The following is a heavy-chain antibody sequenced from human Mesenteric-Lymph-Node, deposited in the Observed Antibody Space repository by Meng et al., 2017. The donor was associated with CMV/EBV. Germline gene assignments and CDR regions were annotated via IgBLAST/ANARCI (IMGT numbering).Heavy chain of an antibody. CDR3: ARDGPIYSSTWYAY. J-gene: IGHJ4*02. Sequence: GGSLRLSCSASGFPFDDYGFSWLRQVPGKGLECVSTINWSGGSTGYADSVKGRFTISRDSAKSSLYLQMNSLRAEDTAVYYCARDGPIYSSTWYAYWGQGTLVTVSS. V-gene: IGHV3-20*04. CDR2: INWSGGST. D-gene: IGHD6-13*01. CDR1: GFPFDDYG.